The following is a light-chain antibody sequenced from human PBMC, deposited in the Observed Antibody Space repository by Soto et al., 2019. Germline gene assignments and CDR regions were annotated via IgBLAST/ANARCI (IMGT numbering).Light chain of an antibody. Sequence: DIQMTQSPSTLSASVGDRVTITCRASQSISSWLAWYQQKPGKAPKLLIYDASSLESGVPSRFSGSGSWTEFTLTISSLQPDDFATYYCQQYNSYSSFTFGPGTKVEIK. CDR3: QQYNSYSSFT. V-gene: IGKV1-5*01. CDR2: DAS. CDR1: QSISSW. J-gene: IGKJ3*01.